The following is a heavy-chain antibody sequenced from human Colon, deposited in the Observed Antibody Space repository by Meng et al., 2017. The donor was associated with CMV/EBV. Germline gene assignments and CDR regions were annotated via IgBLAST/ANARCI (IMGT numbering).Heavy chain of an antibody. Sequence: LSLTCAASGFTFSDYYMSWVRQAPGKGLEWVANIKQDGSENYYVDSVKGRFTISRDNAKNSLYLQMNSLRAEDTAVYFCARLGAASGRYWFDPWGQGTLVTVSS. D-gene: IGHD6-13*01. V-gene: IGHV3-7*01. J-gene: IGHJ5*02. CDR2: IKQDGSEN. CDR1: GFTFSDYY. CDR3: ARLGAASGRYWFDP.